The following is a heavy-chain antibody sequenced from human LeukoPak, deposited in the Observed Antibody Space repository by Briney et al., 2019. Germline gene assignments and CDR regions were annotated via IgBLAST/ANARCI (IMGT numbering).Heavy chain of an antibody. CDR2: ITGNGGST. V-gene: IGHV3-23*01. D-gene: IGHD3-10*01. CDR3: AKDAVAPGSGGDYFDY. CDR1: GFTFRSNA. Sequence: GGSLRLSCAASGFTFRSNAMSLVRQAPGKGLEWVSVITGNGGSTYYADPVKGRFTISRDNSKNTVSLQMNSLRAEDTAVYYCAKDAVAPGSGGDYFDYWGQGTLVTVSS. J-gene: IGHJ4*02.